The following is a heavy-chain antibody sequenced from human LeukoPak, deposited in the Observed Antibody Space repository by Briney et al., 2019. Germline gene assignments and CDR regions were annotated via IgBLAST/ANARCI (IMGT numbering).Heavy chain of an antibody. CDR3: ARAVHGGVSPLGD. D-gene: IGHD3-16*01. J-gene: IGHJ4*02. Sequence: SETLSLTCAVSGGSISSGGYSWSWTRQPPGKGLEWIGYIYHSGSTYYNPSLKSRVTISVDRSKNQFSLKLSSVTAADTAVYYCARAVHGGVSPLGDWGQGTLVTVSS. V-gene: IGHV4-30-2*01. CDR1: GGSISSGGYS. CDR2: IYHSGST.